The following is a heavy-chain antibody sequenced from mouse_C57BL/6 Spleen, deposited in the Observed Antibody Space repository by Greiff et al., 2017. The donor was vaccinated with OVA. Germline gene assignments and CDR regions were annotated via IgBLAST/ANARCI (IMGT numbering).Heavy chain of an antibody. V-gene: IGHV5-9-1*02. CDR3: TRGRDYGSSYNYAMDY. J-gene: IGHJ4*01. CDR2: ISSGGDYI. CDR1: GFTFSSYA. D-gene: IGHD1-1*01. Sequence: DVMLVESGEGLVKPGGSLKLSCAASGFTFSSYAMSWVRQTPEKRLEWVAYISSGGDYIYYADTVKGRFTISRDNARNTLYLQMSSLKSEDTAMYYCTRGRDYGSSYNYAMDYWGQGTSVTVSS.